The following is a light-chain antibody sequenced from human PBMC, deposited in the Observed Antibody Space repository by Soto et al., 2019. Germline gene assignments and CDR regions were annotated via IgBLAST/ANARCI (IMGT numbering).Light chain of an antibody. V-gene: IGKV1-5*01. J-gene: IGKJ1*01. CDR2: HAS. Sequence: TLSAAALPSYKGDRVTITCRASQSISSWLAWYQQKPGTAPKVLIYHASNLQSGVPSRFSGSGSGTEFTLTISSLQPDNFATYSCQPYQRYPFCQGSNV. CDR3: QPYQRYP. CDR1: QSISSW.